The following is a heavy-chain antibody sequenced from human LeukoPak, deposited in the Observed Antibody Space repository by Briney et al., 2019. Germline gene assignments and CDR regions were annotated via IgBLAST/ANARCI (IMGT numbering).Heavy chain of an antibody. Sequence: HPGGSLRLSCAASGFSFSVYWMHWVRQAPGKGLVWVSRINSDGSSTSYADSVKGRFTISRDNAKNTLYLQMNSLRAEDTAVYYCARVGDYVWGSYSPWGQGTLVTVSS. J-gene: IGHJ5*02. D-gene: IGHD3-16*01. CDR3: ARVGDYVWGSYSP. V-gene: IGHV3-74*01. CDR2: INSDGSST. CDR1: GFSFSVYW.